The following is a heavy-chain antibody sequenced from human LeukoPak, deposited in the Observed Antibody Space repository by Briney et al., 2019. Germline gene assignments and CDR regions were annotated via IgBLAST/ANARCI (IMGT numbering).Heavy chain of an antibody. J-gene: IGHJ4*02. CDR3: ARHHSSGWYYFDY. Sequence: GGSLQISSKGSGYSFTSYWIGWVRRLPGKGLEWMGIIYPGDSDTRYSPSFQGQVTISADKSISTAYLQWSSLKASDTAMYYCARHHSSGWYYFDYWGQGTLVTVSS. CDR2: IYPGDSDT. V-gene: IGHV5-51*01. D-gene: IGHD6-19*01. CDR1: GYSFTSYW.